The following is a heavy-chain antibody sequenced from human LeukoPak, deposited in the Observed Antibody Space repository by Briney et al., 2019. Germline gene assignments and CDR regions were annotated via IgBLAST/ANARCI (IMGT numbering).Heavy chain of an antibody. J-gene: IGHJ4*02. CDR1: GFTFSSYA. CDR3: VRDFRSADY. Sequence: GGSLRLSCAASGFTFSSYAMTWVRQAPGKGPMWVSRICPDGTVTNYADSVKARFIISRDNARNTVYLQMNSLRVEDTAVYYCVRDFRSADYWGQGTLVTVSS. CDR2: ICPDGTVT. V-gene: IGHV3-74*01.